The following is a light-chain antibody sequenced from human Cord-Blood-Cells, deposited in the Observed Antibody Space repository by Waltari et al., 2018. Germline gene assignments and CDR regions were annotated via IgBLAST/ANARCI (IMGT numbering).Light chain of an antibody. CDR3: QQSYSTPYT. V-gene: IGKV1-39*01. Sequence: DIQITHSPSSLSASVGDRGTITCRARQSISSYLKWYQQKPGKAPKLLIYAASSLQSGVPSRFSGSGSGTEFTLTISSLQPEDFAAYYCQQSYSTPYTFGQGTKLEIK. CDR1: QSISSY. J-gene: IGKJ2*01. CDR2: AAS.